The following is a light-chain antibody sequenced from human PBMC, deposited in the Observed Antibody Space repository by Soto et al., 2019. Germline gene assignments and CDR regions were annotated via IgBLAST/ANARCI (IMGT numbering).Light chain of an antibody. J-gene: IGKJ5*01. Sequence: IVLTQSPGTLSLSPGERATLSCRASQNINSDYFAWYQQKPGQAQRLLICGASTRATGIPARFSGSGSGTDFTLTISSLEPEDFAVYYCQQRSNWPPITFGQGTRLEI. CDR1: QNINSDY. CDR2: GAS. V-gene: IGKV3-11*01. CDR3: QQRSNWPPIT.